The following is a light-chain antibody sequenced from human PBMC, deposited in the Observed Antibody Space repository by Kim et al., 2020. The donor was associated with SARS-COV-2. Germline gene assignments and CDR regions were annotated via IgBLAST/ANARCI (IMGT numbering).Light chain of an antibody. J-gene: IGLJ3*02. V-gene: IGLV2-14*03. CDR3: SSYTSSTSLV. CDR1: SSDVGGYNY. Sequence: QSALTQPGSVSGSPGQSITISCTGTSSDVGGYNYVSWYQQHPGKAPKLMIYDVSNRPSGVSDRFSGSKSGNTASLTISGLQAEDEADYYCSSYTSSTSLVFGAGTQLTVL. CDR2: DVS.